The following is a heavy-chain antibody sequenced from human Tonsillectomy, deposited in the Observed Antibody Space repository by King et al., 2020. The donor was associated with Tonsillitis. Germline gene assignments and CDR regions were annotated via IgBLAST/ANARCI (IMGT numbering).Heavy chain of an antibody. Sequence: DVQLVESGGDLVQPGRSLRLSCAASGFKLNDHAMHWVRQVPGKGLEWVSGISWNGGSIDYADSVKGRFTISRDSAKNSLYLQMNSLRGEDTALYYCVKDIRSRFAYSGHAAFDIWGQGTLVTVSS. V-gene: IGHV3-9*01. D-gene: IGHD5-12*01. J-gene: IGHJ3*02. CDR2: ISWNGGSI. CDR1: GFKLNDHA. CDR3: VKDIRSRFAYSGHAAFDI.